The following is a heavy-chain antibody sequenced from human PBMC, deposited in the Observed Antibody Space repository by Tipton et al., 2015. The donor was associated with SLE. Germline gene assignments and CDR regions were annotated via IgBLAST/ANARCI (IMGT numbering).Heavy chain of an antibody. Sequence: TLSLTCSVSSYSIYNGYYWSWIRQPAGKGLEWIGRIYTSGSTNYNPSLKSRVTISVDTSKNQFSLKPSSVTAADTAVYYCARGRIAVAGNHFDYWGQGTLVTVSS. V-gene: IGHV4-61*02. J-gene: IGHJ4*02. CDR1: SYSIYNGYY. D-gene: IGHD6-19*01. CDR2: IYTSGST. CDR3: ARGRIAVAGNHFDY.